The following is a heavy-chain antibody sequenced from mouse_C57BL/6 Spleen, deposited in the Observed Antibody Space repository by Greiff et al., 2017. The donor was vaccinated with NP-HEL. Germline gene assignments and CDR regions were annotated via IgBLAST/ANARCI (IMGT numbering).Heavy chain of an antibody. Sequence: DVQLQESGPELVKPGASVKISCKASGYSFTGYYMHWVKQSSEKSLEWIGEINPSTGGTSYNQKFKGKATLTVDKSSSTAYMQLKSLTSEDSAVYYCAFYYDYDLGRYYFDYWGQGTTLTVSS. CDR1: GYSFTGYY. D-gene: IGHD2-4*01. J-gene: IGHJ2*01. CDR2: INPSTGGT. V-gene: IGHV1-43*01. CDR3: AFYYDYDLGRYYFDY.